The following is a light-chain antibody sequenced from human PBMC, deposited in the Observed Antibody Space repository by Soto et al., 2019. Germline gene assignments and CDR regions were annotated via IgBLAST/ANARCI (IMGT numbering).Light chain of an antibody. CDR1: TSVVGGYNY. J-gene: IGLJ1*01. V-gene: IGLV2-14*01. CDR2: EVT. CDR3: FSYTTSSAPYV. Sequence: QSALTQPASVSGSPGQSITISCTGTTSVVGGYNYVSWYQQLPGKVPKLMIYEVTNRPSGVSTRFSGSKSGNTASLTISGLQAEDEAAYYCFSYTTSSAPYVFGTGTKLTVL.